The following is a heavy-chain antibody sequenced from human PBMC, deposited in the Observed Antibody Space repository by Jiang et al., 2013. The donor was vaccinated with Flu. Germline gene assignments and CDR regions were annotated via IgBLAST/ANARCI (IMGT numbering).Heavy chain of an antibody. CDR2: IYFSGNT. V-gene: IGHV4-39*01. J-gene: IGHJ6*02. D-gene: IGHD4-17*01. CDR1: GGSISSSRYL. Sequence: GSGLVKPSETLSLICSVSGGSISSSRYLWGWIRQPPGKGLEWIGSIYFSGNTYYNPSLKSRATIAVDTSKNQFSLKLSSVTAADTAVYYCARIDYADGYYYCGMDLWGQGTTVTVSS. CDR3: ARIDYADGYYYCGMDL.